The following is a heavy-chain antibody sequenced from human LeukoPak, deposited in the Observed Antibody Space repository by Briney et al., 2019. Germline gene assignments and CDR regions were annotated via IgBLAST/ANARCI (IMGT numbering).Heavy chain of an antibody. CDR2: IYYSGST. CDR3: ASQDGSGMDV. V-gene: IGHV4-39*01. CDR1: GGSISSSSYY. J-gene: IGHJ6*02. Sequence: SETLSLTCTVSGGSISSSSYYWGWIRQPPGKGLEWIGSIYYSGSTYYNPSLKSRVTIFVDTSKNQFSLKLSSVTAADTAVYYCASQDGSGMDVWGQGTTVTVSS. D-gene: IGHD2-15*01.